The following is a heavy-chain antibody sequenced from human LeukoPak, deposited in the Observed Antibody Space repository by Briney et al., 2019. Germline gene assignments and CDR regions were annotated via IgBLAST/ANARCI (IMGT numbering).Heavy chain of an antibody. CDR3: AREQPNDRNAFDI. CDR1: GGTFSNYA. V-gene: IGHV1-69*06. Sequence: SVKVSCKASGGTFSNYAISWVRQAPGQGLEWMGGILPITATSNYAQKFQGRVSFTADKSTSTAYMELSSLRSEDTAVYYCAREQPNDRNAFDIWGQGTMVTVSS. J-gene: IGHJ3*02. D-gene: IGHD1-1*01. CDR2: ILPITATS.